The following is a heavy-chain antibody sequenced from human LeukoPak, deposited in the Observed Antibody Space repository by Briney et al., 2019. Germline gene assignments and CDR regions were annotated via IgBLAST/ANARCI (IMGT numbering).Heavy chain of an antibody. CDR3: ASGQRYCSSTSCYTGVRHSKFDP. CDR1: GGSFSGYY. V-gene: IGHV4-34*01. D-gene: IGHD2-2*02. J-gene: IGHJ5*02. Sequence: PSETMSLTCAVYGGSFSGYYWSWIRQPPGKGLEWIGEINHRGSTNYNPALKSRVTISVDTSKNQFSLKLSSVTAADTAVYYCASGQRYCSSTSCYTGVRHSKFDPWGQGTLVTVSS. CDR2: INHRGST.